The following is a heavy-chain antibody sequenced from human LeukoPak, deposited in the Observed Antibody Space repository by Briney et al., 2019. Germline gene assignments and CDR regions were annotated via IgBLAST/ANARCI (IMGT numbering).Heavy chain of an antibody. V-gene: IGHV3-48*03. CDR2: ISSSGGTI. CDR3: ARANYYDISGYDY. J-gene: IGHJ4*02. Sequence: GGSLRLSCAASGFTFSSYAINWVRQAPGKGLEWVSYISSSGGTIYYADSVKGRFTISRDNAKNSLYLQMDSLRAEDTAVYYCARANYYDISGYDYWGQGTLVTVSS. CDR1: GFTFSSYA. D-gene: IGHD3-22*01.